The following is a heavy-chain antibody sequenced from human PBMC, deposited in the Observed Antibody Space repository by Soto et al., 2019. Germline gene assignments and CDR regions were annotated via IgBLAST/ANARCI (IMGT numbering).Heavy chain of an antibody. CDR1: GGSISSSSYY. V-gene: IGHV4-39*01. D-gene: IGHD3-10*01. CDR3: ARRITMVRGAIGDFDY. CDR2: IYYSGST. J-gene: IGHJ4*02. Sequence: SETLSLTCTVPGGSISSSSYYWGWIRQAPGKGLEWIGSIYYSGSTYYNPSLKSRVTISVDTSKNQFSLKLSSVTAADTAVYYCARRITMVRGAIGDFDYRGKGTLVTVS.